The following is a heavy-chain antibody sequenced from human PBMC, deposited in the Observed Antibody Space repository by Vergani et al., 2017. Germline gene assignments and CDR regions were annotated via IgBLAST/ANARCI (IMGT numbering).Heavy chain of an antibody. D-gene: IGHD5-24*01. CDR3: ARDKDRLGWLQKPVDY. J-gene: IGHJ4*02. V-gene: IGHV3-21*01. CDR1: GFTFSSYS. CDR2: ISSSSSYI. Sequence: EVQLVESGGGLVKPGGSLRLSCPASGFTFSSYSMNWVRQAPGKGLEWVSSISSSSSYIYYADSVKGRFTISRDNAKNSLYLQMNSLRAEDTAVYYCARDKDRLGWLQKPVDYWGQGTLVTVSS.